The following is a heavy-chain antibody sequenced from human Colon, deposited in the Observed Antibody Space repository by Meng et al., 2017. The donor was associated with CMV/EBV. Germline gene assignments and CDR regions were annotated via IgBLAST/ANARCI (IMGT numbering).Heavy chain of an antibody. D-gene: IGHD3-22*01. J-gene: IGHJ3*02. Sequence: GESLKFSCAASGFTFSSYWMHWVRQVPGKGLVWVSRIKSDGSSTNYADSVKGRFTISRDNAKNTVYLQMNSLRAEDTAVYYCARGRGGITMTVVVGAFDIWGQGTMVTVSS. CDR1: GFTFSSYW. V-gene: IGHV3-74*01. CDR2: IKSDGSST. CDR3: ARGRGGITMTVVVGAFDI.